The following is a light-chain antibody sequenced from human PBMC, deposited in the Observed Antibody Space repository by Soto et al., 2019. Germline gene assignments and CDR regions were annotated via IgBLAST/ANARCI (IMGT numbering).Light chain of an antibody. CDR1: SGDVGGYNY. CDR2: DVN. CDR3: SSYGGRNNLI. J-gene: IGLJ2*01. V-gene: IGLV2-8*01. Sequence: QSALTQPPSASGSPGQSVTISCTGTSGDVGGYNYVYWYQHHPGKAPKLMIYDVNKRPSGVPDRFSGSKSGSTASLTVSGLQAEDEADYYCSSYGGRNNLIFGGGTKLTVL.